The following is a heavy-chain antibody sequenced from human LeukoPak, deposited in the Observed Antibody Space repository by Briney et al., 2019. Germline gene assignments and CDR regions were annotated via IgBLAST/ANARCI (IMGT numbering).Heavy chain of an antibody. V-gene: IGHV3-30-3*01. J-gene: IGHJ5*02. CDR2: ISFDGGNK. Sequence: PGGSLRLSCATSGFTFNNYAIHWVRQAPGKGLEWVAIISFDGGNKYYADSVKGRFTISRDNSKNTLYLQMNSLRAEDTAVYYCARDNDFWSGYFHNWFDPWGQGTLVTVSS. CDR3: ARDNDFWSGYFHNWFDP. D-gene: IGHD3-3*01. CDR1: GFTFNNYA.